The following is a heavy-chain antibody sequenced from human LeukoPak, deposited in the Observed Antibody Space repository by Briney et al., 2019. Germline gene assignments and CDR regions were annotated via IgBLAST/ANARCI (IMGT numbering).Heavy chain of an antibody. D-gene: IGHD6-19*01. J-gene: IGHJ5*02. CDR3: ARQAGVT. CDR2: IKQDGSEK. Sequence: PGGSLRLSCAASGFTFTNYWISWVRQAPGKGLEWVANIKQDGSEKYYVDSVKGRFTISRDNAENSLYLQMNSLRAEDTAVYYCARQAGVTWGQGTLVTVSS. CDR1: GFTFTNYW. V-gene: IGHV3-7*01.